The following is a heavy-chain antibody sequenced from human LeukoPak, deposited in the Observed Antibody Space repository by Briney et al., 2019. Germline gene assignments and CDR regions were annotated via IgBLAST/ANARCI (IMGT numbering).Heavy chain of an antibody. V-gene: IGHV3-23*01. J-gene: IGHJ4*02. CDR1: GVTFSNYG. Sequence: PGGSLRLSCAASGVTFSNYGMSWVRQAPGKGLEWVAVVSGGGRSTYYAASVKGRFIISRDNSENTLYLQMNSLRAEHTAIYYCAKRGSGWYLDYWGQGTLVTVSS. CDR3: AKRGSGWYLDY. CDR2: VSGGGRST. D-gene: IGHD6-19*01.